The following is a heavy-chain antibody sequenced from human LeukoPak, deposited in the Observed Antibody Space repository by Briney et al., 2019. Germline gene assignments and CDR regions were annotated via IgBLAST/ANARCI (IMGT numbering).Heavy chain of an antibody. Sequence: GGSLRLSCVASGITFSNYAVSWVRQAPEKGLDWVSVISGSAHKIRYADSVEGRFTISRDNSENIVYLQMNNLRVEDTAVYYCAGRRTGYSSGYGHWGQGTLVTVSS. CDR2: ISGSAHKI. CDR1: GITFSNYA. J-gene: IGHJ4*02. D-gene: IGHD5-18*01. CDR3: AGRRTGYSSGYGH. V-gene: IGHV3-23*01.